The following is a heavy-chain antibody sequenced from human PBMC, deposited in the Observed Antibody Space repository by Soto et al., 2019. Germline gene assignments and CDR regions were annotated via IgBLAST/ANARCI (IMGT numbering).Heavy chain of an antibody. CDR1: GFTFSSYG. D-gene: IGHD6-6*01. Sequence: GGSLRLSCVASGFTFSSYGMHWVRQAPGKGLEWVAVISYDGSNKYYADSVKGRFTISRDNSKNTLYLQMNSLRAEDTAVYYCAKDIAARPLYYFDYWGQGTLVTVSS. J-gene: IGHJ4*02. V-gene: IGHV3-30*18. CDR2: ISYDGSNK. CDR3: AKDIAARPLYYFDY.